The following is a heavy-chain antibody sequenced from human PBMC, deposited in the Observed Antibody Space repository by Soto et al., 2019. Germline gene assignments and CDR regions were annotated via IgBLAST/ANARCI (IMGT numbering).Heavy chain of an antibody. CDR2: MSEGGGST. CDR1: GFTFSSYA. Sequence: PLGSLRLSCAASGFTFSSYAMSWVRQAPGKGLEWVSSMSEGGGSTDYADSVKGRFTIARDNSKNTLYLQMNSLRAEDTAVYYFAKEDVGEAGTSHFWYYQGLGTWVTVSA. J-gene: IGHJ4*01. CDR3: AKEDVGEAGTSHFWYY. D-gene: IGHD6-13*01. V-gene: IGHV3-23*01.